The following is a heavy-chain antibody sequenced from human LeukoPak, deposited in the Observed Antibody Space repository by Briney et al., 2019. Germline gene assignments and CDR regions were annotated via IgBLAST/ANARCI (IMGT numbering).Heavy chain of an antibody. Sequence: SVKVSCKASGYTFTSYAISWVRQAPGQGLEWMGGIIPIFGTANYAQKFQGRVTITADESTSTAYMELSSLRSEDTAVYYCQIVVVPAAQRDYWGQGTLVTVSS. D-gene: IGHD2-2*01. CDR3: QIVVVPAAQRDY. CDR1: GYTFTSYA. J-gene: IGHJ4*02. V-gene: IGHV1-69*13. CDR2: IIPIFGTA.